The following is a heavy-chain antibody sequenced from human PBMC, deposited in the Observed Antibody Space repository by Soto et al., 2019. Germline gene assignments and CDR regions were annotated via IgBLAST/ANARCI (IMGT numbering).Heavy chain of an antibody. Sequence: SVKVSCKASGGTFSSYAISWVRQAPGQGLEWMGGIIPIFGTTKHAQKFQGRVTSSADESTSTVYMELSRLTSEDTALYYCARNHYYDSSGYYYFDYWGQGTPVTVSS. J-gene: IGHJ4*02. D-gene: IGHD3-22*01. CDR3: ARNHYYDSSGYYYFDY. CDR1: GGTFSSYA. CDR2: IIPIFGTT. V-gene: IGHV1-69*13.